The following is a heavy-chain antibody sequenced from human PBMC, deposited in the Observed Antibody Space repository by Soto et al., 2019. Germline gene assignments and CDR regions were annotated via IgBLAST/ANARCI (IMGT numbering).Heavy chain of an antibody. Sequence: QVQVQESGPGLVKPSETLSLTCTVSGDSVTSFYWNWIRQPAGQGLEWIGRIYPSGSTIYNPSLESRVSITDARYRDQAPLTFSSVTAAATALYYCARDEYSSPRGAFDPWGQGTLVTVSS. V-gene: IGHV4-4*07. J-gene: IGHJ3*01. CDR1: GDSVTSFY. CDR2: IYPSGST. D-gene: IGHD6-19*01. CDR3: ARDEYSSPRGAFDP.